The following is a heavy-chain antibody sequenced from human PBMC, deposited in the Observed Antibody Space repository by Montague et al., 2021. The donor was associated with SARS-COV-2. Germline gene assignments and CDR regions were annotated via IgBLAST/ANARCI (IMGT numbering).Heavy chain of an antibody. CDR2: IHHSGGT. CDR3: ARAATITMIVVVIDAFDI. D-gene: IGHD3-22*01. V-gene: IGHV4-34*01. CDR1: GGSFSNYY. Sequence: SETLSLTCAVYGGSFSNYYWRWIRQPPGEGLQWIGEIHHSGGTNYNPSLRSRVTISVDTSKNQFSLKLSSVTAADTAVYYCARAATITMIVVVIDAFDIWGQGTMVTVSS. J-gene: IGHJ3*02.